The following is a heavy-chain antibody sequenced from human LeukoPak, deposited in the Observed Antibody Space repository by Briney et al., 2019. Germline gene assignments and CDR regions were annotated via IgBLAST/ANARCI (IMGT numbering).Heavy chain of an antibody. J-gene: IGHJ4*02. D-gene: IGHD6-19*01. Sequence: PGGSLRLSCEASGFIFSSYVMGWVRQAPGKGLEWVSAISGSGGSTYYADSVKGRFTISRDNSKNTLYLQMNSLRAEDTAVYYCAKSAVAVAVTGGVDYWGQGTLVTVSS. CDR1: GFIFSSYV. V-gene: IGHV3-23*01. CDR2: ISGSGGST. CDR3: AKSAVAVAVTGGVDY.